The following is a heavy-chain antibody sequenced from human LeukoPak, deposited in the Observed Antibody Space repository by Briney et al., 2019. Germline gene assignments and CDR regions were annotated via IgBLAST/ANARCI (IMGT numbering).Heavy chain of an antibody. CDR3: ARELYDSSGFFDY. CDR2: ISSSSSYI. J-gene: IGHJ4*02. V-gene: IGHV3-21*01. Sequence: GGSLRLSCAASGFTFSSYSMNWVRQAPGKGLEWVSSISSSSSYIYYADSVKGRFTISRDNAKNSLYLQMNSLRAEDTAVYYCARELYDSSGFFDYWGQETLVTVSS. CDR1: GFTFSSYS. D-gene: IGHD3-22*01.